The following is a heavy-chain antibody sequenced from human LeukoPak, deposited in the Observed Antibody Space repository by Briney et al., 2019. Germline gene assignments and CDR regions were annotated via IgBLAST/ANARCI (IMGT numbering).Heavy chain of an antibody. D-gene: IGHD3-3*01. Sequence: PGGSLRLSCAASGFTFSSYAMSWVRRAPGKGLEWVSAISGSGGSTYYADSVKGRFTISRDNSKNTLYLQMNSLRAEDTAVYYSAQVDDFWSGQKWFDPWGQGTLVTVSS. CDR1: GFTFSSYA. J-gene: IGHJ5*02. CDR3: AQVDDFWSGQKWFDP. CDR2: ISGSGGST. V-gene: IGHV3-23*01.